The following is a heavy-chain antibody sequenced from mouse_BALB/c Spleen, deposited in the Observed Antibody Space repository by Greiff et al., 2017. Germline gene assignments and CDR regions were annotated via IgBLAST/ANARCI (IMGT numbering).Heavy chain of an antibody. Sequence: VKLQQSGAELAKPGASVKMSCKASGYTFTSYWMHWVKQRPGQGLEWIGYINPSTGYTEYNQKFKDKATLTADKSSSTAYMQLSSLTSEDSAVYYCTIYDYDGYGGQGTTLTVSS. V-gene: IGHV1-7*01. CDR3: TIYDYDGY. J-gene: IGHJ2*01. CDR1: GYTFTSYW. D-gene: IGHD2-4*01. CDR2: INPSTGYT.